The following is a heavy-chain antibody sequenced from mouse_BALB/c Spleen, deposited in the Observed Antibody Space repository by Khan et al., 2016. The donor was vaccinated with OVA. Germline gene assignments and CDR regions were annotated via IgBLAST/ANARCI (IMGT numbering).Heavy chain of an antibody. J-gene: IGHJ3*01. CDR2: IDPASGNA. CDR3: IRGAYSGLIAY. D-gene: IGHD2-10*01. V-gene: IGHV14-3*02. Sequence: EVQLQESGAEFVKPGASVKLSCTASGFNIKDTYMHWINQRPQQGLVWIGRIDPASGNARYDPKFQDKATIAADASSNTDYLQLSSLTYDDTAFYYCIRGAYSGLIAYWCQGTLVTISA. CDR1: GFNIKDTY.